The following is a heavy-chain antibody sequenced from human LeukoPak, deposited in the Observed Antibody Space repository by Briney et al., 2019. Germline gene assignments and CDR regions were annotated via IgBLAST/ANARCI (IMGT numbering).Heavy chain of an antibody. D-gene: IGHD6-19*01. CDR2: ISGDGGST. CDR1: GFTFHGHA. J-gene: IGHJ4*02. Sequence: GGFLRLSCAASGFTFHGHAMHWVRQVPEKGLEWVSLISGDGGSTYYADSVKGRFTISRDNSNNSLHLQMNSLTTEDTALYYCARGDQWLIHYWGQGTLVTVSS. CDR3: ARGDQWLIHY. V-gene: IGHV3-43*02.